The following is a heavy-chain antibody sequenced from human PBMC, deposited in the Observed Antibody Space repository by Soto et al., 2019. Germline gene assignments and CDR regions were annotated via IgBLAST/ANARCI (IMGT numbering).Heavy chain of an antibody. CDR1: GFTFPNYV. V-gene: IGHV3-23*01. Sequence: EVQLLESGEGLVQPGGSLRLSCAASGFTFPNYVMNWVRQAPGKGLEWVSALSGSGGSTYYADSVKGRFTISRDNSKNTLYLQLNSLSAEDTAVYYCAKNPLGATIFDYWGQGALVTVSS. J-gene: IGHJ4*02. D-gene: IGHD1-26*01. CDR2: LSGSGGST. CDR3: AKNPLGATIFDY.